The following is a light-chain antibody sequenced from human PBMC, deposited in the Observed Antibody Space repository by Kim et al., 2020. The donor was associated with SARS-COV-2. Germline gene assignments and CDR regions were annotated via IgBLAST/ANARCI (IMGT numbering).Light chain of an antibody. CDR3: QVWDSSTGGV. J-gene: IGLJ2*01. V-gene: IGLV3-9*01. CDR2: RDS. CDR1: NIGSKN. Sequence: SYELTQPLSVSVPLGKTARITCGGNNIGSKNVHWYQQKPGQAPVLVIYRDSNRPSGIPERFPGSNSGNTATLTISRAQAGDEADYYCQVWDSSTGGVFGGGTQLTVL.